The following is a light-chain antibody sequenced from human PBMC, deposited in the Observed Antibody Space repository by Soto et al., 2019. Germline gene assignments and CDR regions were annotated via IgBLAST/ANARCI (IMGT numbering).Light chain of an antibody. V-gene: IGLV2-14*03. J-gene: IGLJ3*02. CDR1: SSDVGGYNH. Sequence: QSALTQPTSVSGSAGQSITIACTGTSSDVGGYNHVSWYQVHPGKAPRLVIYDVSIRPPAVSDRFSGSTSGNTASLTISGLQAEDEADYYCSSYTATRTVVFGGGTKVTV. CDR2: DVS. CDR3: SSYTATRTVV.